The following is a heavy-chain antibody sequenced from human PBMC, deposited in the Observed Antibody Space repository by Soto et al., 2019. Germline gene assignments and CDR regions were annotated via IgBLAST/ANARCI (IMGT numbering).Heavy chain of an antibody. V-gene: IGHV3-30-3*01. CDR3: ARDPMGRYYGSGSYYFDY. CDR1: GFTFSSYA. Sequence: QVQLVESGAGVVQPGRSLRLSCAASGFTFSSYAMHWVRQAPGKGLEWVAVISYDGSNKYYADSVKGRFTISRDNSKNTLYLQMNSLRAEDTAVYYCARDPMGRYYGSGSYYFDYWGQGTLVTVSS. CDR2: ISYDGSNK. J-gene: IGHJ4*02. D-gene: IGHD3-10*01.